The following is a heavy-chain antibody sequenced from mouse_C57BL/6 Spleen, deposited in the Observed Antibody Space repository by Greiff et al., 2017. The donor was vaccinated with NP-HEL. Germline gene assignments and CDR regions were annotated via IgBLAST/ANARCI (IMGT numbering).Heavy chain of an antibody. CDR3: ARRGAVGAMDY. D-gene: IGHD1-1*01. Sequence: VQLQQSGAELVRPGTSVKVSCKASGYAFTNYLIEWVKQRPGQGLEWIGVINPGSGGTNYNEKFKGKATLTADKSSSTAYMQLSSLTSEDSAVYFCARRGAVGAMDYWGQGTSVTVSS. CDR1: GYAFTNYL. V-gene: IGHV1-54*01. CDR2: INPGSGGT. J-gene: IGHJ4*01.